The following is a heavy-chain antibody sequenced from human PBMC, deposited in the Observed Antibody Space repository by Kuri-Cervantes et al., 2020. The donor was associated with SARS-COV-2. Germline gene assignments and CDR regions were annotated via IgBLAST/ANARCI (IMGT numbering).Heavy chain of an antibody. J-gene: IGHJ6*03. D-gene: IGHD6-19*01. CDR1: GYSFTSYW. V-gene: IGHV5-51*01. Sequence: KVSCKGSGYSFTSYWIGWVRQMPGKGLEWMGGIYPGDSDTRYSPSFQGQVTITADKSISTAYLQWSSLKASDTAMYYCARQGGYSSGWYGGRYYYMDVWGKGTTVTVSS. CDR2: IYPGDSDT. CDR3: ARQGGYSSGWYGGRYYYMDV.